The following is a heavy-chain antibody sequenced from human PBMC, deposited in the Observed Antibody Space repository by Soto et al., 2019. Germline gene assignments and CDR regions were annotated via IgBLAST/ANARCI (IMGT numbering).Heavy chain of an antibody. CDR3: ARLYCSGGSCYFDY. Sequence: SETLSLTCTVSGGSISSGGYYWSWIRQHPGKGLEWIGYIYYSGSTYYNPSLKSRVTISVDTSKNQFSLKLSSVTAADTAVYYCARLYCSGGSCYFDYWGQGTRVTVSS. CDR1: GGSISSGGYY. CDR2: IYYSGST. D-gene: IGHD2-15*01. J-gene: IGHJ4*02. V-gene: IGHV4-31*03.